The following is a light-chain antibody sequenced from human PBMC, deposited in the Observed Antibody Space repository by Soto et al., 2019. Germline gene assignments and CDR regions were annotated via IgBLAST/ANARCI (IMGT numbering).Light chain of an antibody. J-gene: IGLJ2*01. CDR1: SSNIGAGYD. V-gene: IGLV1-40*01. CDR3: QSYDSRLSGSV. CDR2: GNS. Sequence: QAVVTQPPSVSGAPGQRVTISCTGSSSNIGAGYDVHWYQQLPGTAPKLLIYGNSNRPSGVPDRFSGSKSGPSASLAITGLQAEDEADYYCQSYDSRLSGSVFGGGTKLTVL.